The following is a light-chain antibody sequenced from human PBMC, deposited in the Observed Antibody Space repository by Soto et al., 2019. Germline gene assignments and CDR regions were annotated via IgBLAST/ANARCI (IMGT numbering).Light chain of an antibody. CDR2: DVD. Sequence: QSALTQPASVSGSPGQSITISCTGTNNDVGGFNFVSWYQQHPGKVPKLLIYDVDERPSGVSNRFSGSRSGNTASLTISGLQAEDEADYYCSSYTGRSTVIFGGGTKVTVL. CDR1: NNDVGGFNF. V-gene: IGLV2-14*03. CDR3: SSYTGRSTVI. J-gene: IGLJ2*01.